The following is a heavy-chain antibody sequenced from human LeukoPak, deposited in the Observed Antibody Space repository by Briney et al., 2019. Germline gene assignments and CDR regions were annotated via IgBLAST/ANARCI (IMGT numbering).Heavy chain of an antibody. D-gene: IGHD3-3*01. CDR1: GFTFSSYA. CDR3: ASLAIFGVGRGSFDY. V-gene: IGHV3-23*01. CDR2: ISGSGGST. Sequence: GGSLRLSCAASGFTFSSYAMSWVRQAPGKGLEWVSAISGSGGSTYYADSVKGRFTISGDNSKNTLYLQMNSLRAEDTAVYYCASLAIFGVGRGSFDYWGQGTLVTVSS. J-gene: IGHJ4*02.